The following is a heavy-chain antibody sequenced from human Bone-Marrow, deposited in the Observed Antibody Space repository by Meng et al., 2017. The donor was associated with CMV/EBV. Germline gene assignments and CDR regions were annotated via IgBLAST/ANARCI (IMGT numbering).Heavy chain of an antibody. J-gene: IGHJ4*02. V-gene: IGHV3-71*01. CDR2: IRSKAYGGTT. D-gene: IGHD2-15*01. Sequence: GESLKISCAASGFTFSDYYMSWVRQAPGKGLEWVGFIRSKAYGGTTEYAASVKGSFTISRDDSKSIAYLQMNSLKTEDTAVYYCASCRSDLSADYWGQGTLVTVSS. CDR1: GFTFSDYY. CDR3: ASCRSDLSADY.